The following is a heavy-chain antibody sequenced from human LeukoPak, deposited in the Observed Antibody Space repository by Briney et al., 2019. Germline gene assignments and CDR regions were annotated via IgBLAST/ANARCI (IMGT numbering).Heavy chain of an antibody. CDR2: IYHSGST. CDR3: ARGEYYGSGSYYRVLDY. CDR1: GGSISSSNW. V-gene: IGHV4-4*02. D-gene: IGHD3-10*01. Sequence: PSGTLSLTCAVSGGSISSSNWWSWVRQPPGKGLEWIWEIYHSGSTNYNPSLKSRVTISVDKSKNQFSLKLSSVTAADTAVYYCARGEYYGSGSYYRVLDYWGQGTLVTVSS. J-gene: IGHJ4*02.